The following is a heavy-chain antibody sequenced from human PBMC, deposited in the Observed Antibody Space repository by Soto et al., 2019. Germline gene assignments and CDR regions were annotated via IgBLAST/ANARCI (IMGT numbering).Heavy chain of an antibody. J-gene: IGHJ6*02. V-gene: IGHV4-39*01. Sequence: PSETLSLTCSVSGGSISSTSHYWGWIRQPPGKGLEWIGSVYYSGNAHYNASLKSRVTISVDTSKNQFSLRLTSVTAADTAVYYCARLIYGMDVWGQGTTVTVSS. CDR2: VYYSGNA. CDR3: ARLIYGMDV. CDR1: GGSISSTSHY.